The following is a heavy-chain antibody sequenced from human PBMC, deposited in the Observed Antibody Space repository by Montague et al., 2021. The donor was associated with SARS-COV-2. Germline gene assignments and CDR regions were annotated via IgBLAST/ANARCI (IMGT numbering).Heavy chain of an antibody. D-gene: IGHD6-13*01. J-gene: IGHJ6*02. CDR2: IYYSGST. Sequence: SETLSLTCTVSGGSISSSGYYWGWIRQPPGKGLEWIGSIYYSGSTYYNPSLKSRVTISVGTSKNQFTLKLSSVTAADTAVYYCARVGRQQLVRLSGMDVWGQGTTVTVSS. CDR1: GGSISSSGYY. V-gene: IGHV4-39*06. CDR3: ARVGRQQLVRLSGMDV.